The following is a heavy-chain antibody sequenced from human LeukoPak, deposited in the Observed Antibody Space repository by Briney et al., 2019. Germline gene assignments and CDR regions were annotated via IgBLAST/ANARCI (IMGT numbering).Heavy chain of an antibody. CDR3: ARDLLHRGYAFDI. V-gene: IGHV4-61*02. Sequence: PSETLSLTCTVSSGSISSGTYYWSWIRQPAGKGLEWIGRIYSSGSTNYNPSLKSRVTISVDTSKNQFSLKLSSVTAADTAVYYCARDLLHRGYAFDIWGRGTMVTVPS. D-gene: IGHD3-22*01. CDR2: IYSSGST. J-gene: IGHJ3*02. CDR1: SGSISSGTYY.